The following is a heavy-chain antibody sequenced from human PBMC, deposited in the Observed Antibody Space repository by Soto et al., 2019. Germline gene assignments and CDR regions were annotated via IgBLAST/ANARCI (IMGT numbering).Heavy chain of an antibody. CDR1: GFTFSSYW. D-gene: IGHD1-26*01. J-gene: IGHJ4*02. V-gene: IGHV3-74*01. CDR2: INSDGTGT. CDR3: ARGVGATRGGDY. Sequence: PGGSLRFSCAASGFTFSSYWMHWVRQAPGKGLVWVSRINSDGTGTTYADSVRGRLIISRDNAKNTLYLQMNSLRAEDTAVYYCARGVGATRGGDYWGQGTLVTVSS.